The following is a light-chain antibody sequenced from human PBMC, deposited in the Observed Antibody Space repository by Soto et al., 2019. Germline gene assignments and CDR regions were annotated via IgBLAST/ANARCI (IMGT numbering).Light chain of an antibody. J-gene: IGKJ3*01. CDR3: QKYSSVPV. CDR1: QDIRNF. Sequence: DIQMTQSPTSLSASVGDRVTITCRASQDIRNFVAWYQQKPGKAPKLLIYAASTWLSGVPSRFSGSGSGTDFTLTINSLQPEDVATFSCQKYSSVPVFGPGTKVEIK. CDR2: AAS. V-gene: IGKV1-27*01.